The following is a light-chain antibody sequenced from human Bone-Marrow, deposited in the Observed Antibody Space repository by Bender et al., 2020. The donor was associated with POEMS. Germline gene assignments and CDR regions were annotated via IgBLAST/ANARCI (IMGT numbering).Light chain of an antibody. Sequence: QSALAQPASVSGSPGQSITISCTGTSTDIGTYDYVSWYQQYPGKAPKLILFKVNNRPSGISDRFSGSKSGITASLNVSGLQAEDEADCQCCSYDGIYTLLFGGETYLPVL. CDR1: STDIGTYDY. J-gene: IGLJ2*01. CDR2: KVN. CDR3: CSYDGIYTLL. V-gene: IGLV2-14*01.